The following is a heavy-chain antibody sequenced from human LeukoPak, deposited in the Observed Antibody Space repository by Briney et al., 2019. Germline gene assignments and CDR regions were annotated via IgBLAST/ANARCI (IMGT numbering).Heavy chain of an antibody. J-gene: IGHJ4*02. D-gene: IGHD3-9*01. CDR2: IYYSGST. V-gene: IGHV4-61*01. CDR1: GGSVSSGSYY. Sequence: SETLSPTCTVSGGSVSSGSYYWSWIRQPPGKGLEWIGYIYYSGSTNYNPSLKSRVTISVDTSKNQFSLKLSSVTAADTAVYYCARDSAPYYDILTGYFAAEYYFDYWGQGTLVTVSS. CDR3: ARDSAPYYDILTGYFAAEYYFDY.